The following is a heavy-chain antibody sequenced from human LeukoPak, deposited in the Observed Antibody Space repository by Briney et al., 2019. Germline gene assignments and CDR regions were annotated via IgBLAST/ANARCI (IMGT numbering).Heavy chain of an antibody. D-gene: IGHD6-19*01. CDR2: INPSGGST. CDR1: GYTFTIYY. CDR3: ARDRRVAVAGRTLNWFDP. V-gene: IGHV1-46*01. Sequence: ASVKVSCKASGYTFTIYYMHWVRQAPGQGLEWMGIINPSGGSTSYAQKFQGRVTMTRDTSTSTVYMELSSLRSEDTAVYYCARDRRVAVAGRTLNWFDPWGQGTLVTVSS. J-gene: IGHJ5*02.